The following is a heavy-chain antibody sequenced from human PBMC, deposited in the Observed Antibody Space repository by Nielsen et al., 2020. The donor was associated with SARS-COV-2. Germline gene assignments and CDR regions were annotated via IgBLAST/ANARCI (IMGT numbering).Heavy chain of an antibody. CDR2: ISRDGHST. CDR3: ARLYSHYFDY. D-gene: IGHD3-16*01. V-gene: IGHV3-64*01. J-gene: IGHJ4*02. CDR1: GFTFSSYW. Sequence: GESLKISCAASGFTFSSYWMSWVRQAPGKGLEYVSAISRDGHSTYYANSVKGRFTISRDNSKNTLYPQMGSLRAEDMAVYYCARLYSHYFDYWGRGTLVTVSS.